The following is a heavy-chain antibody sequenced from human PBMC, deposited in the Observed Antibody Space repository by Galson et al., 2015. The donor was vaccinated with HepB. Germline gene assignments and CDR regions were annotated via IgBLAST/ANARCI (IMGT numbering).Heavy chain of an antibody. J-gene: IGHJ3*02. CDR1: GFTFSSYG. V-gene: IGHV3-30*03. Sequence: SLRLSCAASGFTFSSYGMHWVRQAPGKGLAWVAVISYDGSNKYYADSVKGRFTISRDNSKNTLYLQMNSLRAEDTAVYYCGRGPEGGAFDIWVQGTMVTVSS. D-gene: IGHD1-14*01. CDR2: ISYDGSNK. CDR3: GRGPEGGAFDI.